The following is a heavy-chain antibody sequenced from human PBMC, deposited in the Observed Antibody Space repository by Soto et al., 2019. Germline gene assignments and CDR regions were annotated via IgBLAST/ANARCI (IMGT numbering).Heavy chain of an antibody. D-gene: IGHD3-10*02. CDR2: IDYSGST. J-gene: IGHJ3*02. Sequence: QVQLLESGPGLVKPSETLSLTCTVSGGSISSYFWTWIRQPPGRGLEWIGHIDYSGSTNSNPSLPGRVNISGDTSKNLFSLKLSSVTAADTAVYYCARGDHDRYTTMCHDAFDIWGQGTMVTVSS. CDR3: ARGDHDRYTTMCHDAFDI. V-gene: IGHV4-59*01. CDR1: GGSISSYF.